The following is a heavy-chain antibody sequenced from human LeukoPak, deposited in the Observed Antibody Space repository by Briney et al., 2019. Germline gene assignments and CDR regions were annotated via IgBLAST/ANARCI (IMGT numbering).Heavy chain of an antibody. V-gene: IGHV1-18*01. D-gene: IGHD2-15*01. CDR3: TRVPELPEY. CDR1: GYTFTNYG. J-gene: IGHJ4*02. CDR2: INAYNGNT. Sequence: ASVKVSCKASGYTFTNYGISWVRQAPGQGLEWMGWINAYNGNTNYSQKFHDRVTMTTDTSTSTAYMELRSLRYDDTAVYYCTRVPELPEYWDQGTLVTVSS.